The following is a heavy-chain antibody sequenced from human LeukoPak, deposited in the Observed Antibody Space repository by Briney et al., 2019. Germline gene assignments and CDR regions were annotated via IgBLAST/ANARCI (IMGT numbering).Heavy chain of an antibody. Sequence: ASVKVSCKASGYAFTTYDISWVRQATGQGLEWLGWMNPNSGNTGYAQKFQGRVSMTRDTSISTAYMELSSLRSEDTAVYYCARNVASTGYFVYWGQGTLVTVSS. CDR1: GYAFTTYD. D-gene: IGHD2-21*01. V-gene: IGHV1-8*01. J-gene: IGHJ4*02. CDR3: ARNVASTGYFVY. CDR2: MNPNSGNT.